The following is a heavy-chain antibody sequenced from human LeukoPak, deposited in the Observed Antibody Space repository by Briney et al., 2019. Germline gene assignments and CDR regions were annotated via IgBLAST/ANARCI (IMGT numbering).Heavy chain of an antibody. V-gene: IGHV1-2*02. J-gene: IGHJ5*02. CDR2: INPNSGGT. D-gene: IGHD3-22*01. Sequence: GASVTVSCKASGYTFTGYYMHWVRQAPGQGLEWMGWINPNSGGTNYAQKFQGRVTMTRDTSISTAYMELSRLRSDDTAVYYCARDLAWSSYYYDSSGSWGQGTLVTVSS. CDR3: ARDLAWSSYYYDSSGS. CDR1: GYTFTGYY.